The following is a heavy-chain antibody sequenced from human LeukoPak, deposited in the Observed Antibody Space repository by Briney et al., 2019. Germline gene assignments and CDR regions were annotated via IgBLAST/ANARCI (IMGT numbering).Heavy chain of an antibody. Sequence: ASVKVSCKTSGYTFTNYGITWVRQAPGQGLEWVVWISANNGETNYAQKVQGRVTVTTDTSTSTAYMELRSLRSDDTAVYYCARLRAYYYDSSGYSEAFDIWGQGTMVTVSS. CDR2: ISANNGET. J-gene: IGHJ3*02. CDR1: GYTFTNYG. CDR3: ARLRAYYYDSSGYSEAFDI. D-gene: IGHD3-22*01. V-gene: IGHV1-18*01.